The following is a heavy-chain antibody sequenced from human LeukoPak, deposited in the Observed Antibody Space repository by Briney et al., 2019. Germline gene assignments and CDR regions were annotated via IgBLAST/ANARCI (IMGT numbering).Heavy chain of an antibody. CDR2: ISAYNGNT. J-gene: IGHJ4*02. V-gene: IGHV1-18*01. D-gene: IGHD5-24*01. CDR3: ARPQEEDGYNYNWAFDY. Sequence: ASVKVSCKASGYTFTSYGINWVRQAPGQGLEWMGWISAYNGNTNYAQKLQGRVTITTDTSTSTAYMELKSLRSDDAAVYYCARPQEEDGYNYNWAFDYWGQGTLVTVFS. CDR1: GYTFTSYG.